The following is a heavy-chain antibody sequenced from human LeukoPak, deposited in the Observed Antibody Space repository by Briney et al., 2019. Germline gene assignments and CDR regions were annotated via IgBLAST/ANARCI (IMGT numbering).Heavy chain of an antibody. V-gene: IGHV3-30*02. J-gene: IGHJ4*02. Sequence: PGGSLRLSCGASGFTFSNHAMHWVRQAPGKGLEWVTLVWYDGNRKYYADAVKGRFTISRDNSKNSVYLQLNSLRPEDTAMYYCVSMVRGIGYWGQGTLVTVSS. D-gene: IGHD3-10*01. CDR3: VSMVRGIGY. CDR2: VWYDGNRK. CDR1: GFTFSNHA.